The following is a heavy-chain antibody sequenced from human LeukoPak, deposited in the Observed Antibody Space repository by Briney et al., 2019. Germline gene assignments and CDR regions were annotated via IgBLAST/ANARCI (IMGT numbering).Heavy chain of an antibody. J-gene: IGHJ5*02. CDR1: GYSFTSYW. V-gene: IGHV5-51*01. CDR3: ARSTQQLVPYNWFDP. D-gene: IGHD6-13*01. Sequence: GESLKISCKGSGYSFTSYWIGWVRQMPGKGLEWMGIIYPGDSDTRYSPSFQGQVAISADKSISTAYLQWSSLKASDTAMYYCARSTQQLVPYNWFDPWGQGTLGTVSS. CDR2: IYPGDSDT.